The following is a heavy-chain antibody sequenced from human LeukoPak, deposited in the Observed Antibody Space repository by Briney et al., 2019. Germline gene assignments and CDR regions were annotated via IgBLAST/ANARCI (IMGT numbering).Heavy chain of an antibody. V-gene: IGHV1-46*01. CDR2: IDPSGGST. CDR3: AREQYYSDSSGYTTLFDY. Sequence: GASVKVSCKASGYTFTHHGISWVRQAPGRGLEWMGIIDPSGGSTTYAQKFQGRVTMTRDTSTSTVYMELSSLRSEDTAVYYCAREQYYSDSSGYTTLFDYWGQGTLVTVSS. J-gene: IGHJ4*02. D-gene: IGHD3-22*01. CDR1: GYTFTHHG.